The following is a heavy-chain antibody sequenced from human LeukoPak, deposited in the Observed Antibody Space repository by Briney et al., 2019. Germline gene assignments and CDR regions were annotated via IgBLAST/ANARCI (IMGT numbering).Heavy chain of an antibody. J-gene: IGHJ3*02. CDR2: ISSSSSYT. D-gene: IGHD2-2*02. CDR1: GFTFSDYY. V-gene: IGHV3-11*06. CDR3: ARDIVVVPAAIYAFDI. Sequence: GGSLRLSWAASGFTFSDYYMSWIRQAPGKGLEWVSYISSSSSYTNYADSVKGRFTISRDNAKNSLYLQMNSLRAEDTAVYYCARDIVVVPAAIYAFDIWGQGTMVTVSS.